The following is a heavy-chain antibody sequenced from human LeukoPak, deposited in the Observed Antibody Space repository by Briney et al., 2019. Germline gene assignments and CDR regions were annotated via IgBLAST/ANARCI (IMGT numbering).Heavy chain of an antibody. Sequence: PSETLSLTCTVSGGSISSYYWSWIRQPPGKGLEWIGSIYYSGSTYYNPSLKSRVTISVDTSKNQFSLKLSSVTAADTAVYYCARGIAVAEAFDIWGQGTMVTVSS. CDR1: GGSISSYY. D-gene: IGHD6-19*01. V-gene: IGHV4-39*01. CDR2: IYYSGST. CDR3: ARGIAVAEAFDI. J-gene: IGHJ3*02.